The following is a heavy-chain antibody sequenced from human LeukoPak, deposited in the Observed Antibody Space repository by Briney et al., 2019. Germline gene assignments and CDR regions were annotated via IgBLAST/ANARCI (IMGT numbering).Heavy chain of an antibody. CDR2: ISSSSSYI. CDR1: GFTFSSYS. V-gene: IGHV3-21*01. CDR3: ARDRFLEWLPMPGKEFVY. D-gene: IGHD3-3*01. Sequence: PGGSLRLSCAASGFTFSSYSMNWVRQAPGKGLEWVSSISSSSSYIYYADSVKGRFTISRDNAKNSLYLQMNSLRAEDTAVYYCARDRFLEWLPMPGKEFVYWGQGTLVTVSS. J-gene: IGHJ4*02.